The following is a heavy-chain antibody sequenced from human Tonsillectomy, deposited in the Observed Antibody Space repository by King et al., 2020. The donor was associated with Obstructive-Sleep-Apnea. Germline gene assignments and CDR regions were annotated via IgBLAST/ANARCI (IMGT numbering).Heavy chain of an antibody. CDR1: GYTFTNYG. CDR2: ISDYNVNT. Sequence: QLVQSGAEVKKPGASVKVSCEASGYTFTNYGISWVRQAPGQGLEWMGWISDYNVNTNSPQKLQGRVTMTTDTSTRTAYMELRSLRSDDTAVYYCARVGDSSTWSDFDSWGQGTLVTVSS. J-gene: IGHJ4*02. D-gene: IGHD6-13*01. V-gene: IGHV1-18*04. CDR3: ARVGDSSTWSDFDS.